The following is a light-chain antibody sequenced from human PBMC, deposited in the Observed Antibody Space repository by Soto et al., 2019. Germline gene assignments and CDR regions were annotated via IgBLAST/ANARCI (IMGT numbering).Light chain of an antibody. V-gene: IGLV2-14*01. CDR1: SGDIVGYDY. CDR2: EVR. Sequence: QSAPTQPASVSGSPGQSITISCTGASGDIVGYDYVSWYQQRPGKAPKLMIYEVRYRPTGVSNRFSGSKSGNTASLTISGLQAEDEADYYCCSYSRSSNHYFFGSGTKVTVL. CDR3: CSYSRSSNHYF. J-gene: IGLJ1*01.